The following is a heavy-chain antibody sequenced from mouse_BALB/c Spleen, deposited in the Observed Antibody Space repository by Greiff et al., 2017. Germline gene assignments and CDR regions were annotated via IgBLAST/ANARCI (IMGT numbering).Heavy chain of an antibody. Sequence: EVKLVESGGGLVKPGGSLKLSCAASGFTFSDYYMYWVRQTPEKRLEWVATISDGGSYTYYPDSVKGRFTISRDNAKNNLYLQMSSLKSEDTAMYYCARDGGNYGFAYWGQGTLVTVSA. CDR3: ARDGGNYGFAY. J-gene: IGHJ3*01. CDR1: GFTFSDYY. D-gene: IGHD2-1*01. CDR2: ISDGGSYT. V-gene: IGHV5-4*02.